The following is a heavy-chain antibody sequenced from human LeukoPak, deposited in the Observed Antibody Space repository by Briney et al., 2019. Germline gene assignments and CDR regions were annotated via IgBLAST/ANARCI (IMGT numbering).Heavy chain of an antibody. V-gene: IGHV3-30*02. J-gene: IGHJ3*02. CDR2: IRYDGSNK. D-gene: IGHD3-16*01. Sequence: GGSLRLSRAASGFTFSSYGMHWVCQARGKGLEWVAFIRYDGSNKYYADSVKGRFTISRDNSKNTLYLQMNSLRAEDTAVYYCAKRGKLFGAFDIWGQGTMVTVSS. CDR1: GFTFSSYG. CDR3: AKRGKLFGAFDI.